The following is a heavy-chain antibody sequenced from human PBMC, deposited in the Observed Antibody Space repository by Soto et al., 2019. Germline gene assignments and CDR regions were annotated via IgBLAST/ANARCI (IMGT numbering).Heavy chain of an antibody. CDR3: ARGGVERGYSYGYPDY. D-gene: IGHD5-18*01. J-gene: IGHJ4*02. V-gene: IGHV4-31*03. Sequence: QVQLQESGPGLVKPSQTLSLTCTVSGGSISSGGYYWSWIRQHPGKGLEWIGYIYYSGSTYYNPSLKRRVTISVDTSKNQFSLKLSSVTAADTAVYYCARGGVERGYSYGYPDYWGQGTLVTVSS. CDR2: IYYSGST. CDR1: GGSISSGGYY.